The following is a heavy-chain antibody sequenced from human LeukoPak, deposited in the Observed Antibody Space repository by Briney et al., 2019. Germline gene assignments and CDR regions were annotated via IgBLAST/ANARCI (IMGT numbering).Heavy chain of an antibody. CDR2: INSDTNIT. V-gene: IGHV3-48*02. CDR3: VRDHDWSFDL. J-gene: IGHJ4*02. D-gene: IGHD1-1*01. CDR1: GFTFSSSA. Sequence: GGSLRLFCATSGFTFSSSAMSWVRQAPGKGLEWVSHINSDTNITPYTASVSGRFTISRDNAKNSLYLHVNSLRDEDTAVYYCVRDHDWSFDLWGQGALVTVSS.